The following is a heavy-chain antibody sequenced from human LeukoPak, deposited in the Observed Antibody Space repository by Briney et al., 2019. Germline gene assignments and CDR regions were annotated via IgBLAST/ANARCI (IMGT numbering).Heavy chain of an antibody. CDR3: ARGYINHHDY. V-gene: IGHV4-34*01. Sequence: SHTLSPTCAVDAGLVTGYYCGSARLHPRSGVEEFGENNHFGTSNYNPSLKSRVTISVDTSKSQFSLSLNSVTAADTDVYYCARGYINHHDYWGQGTLVTVSS. D-gene: IGHD1-14*01. J-gene: IGHJ4*02. CDR2: NNHFGTS. CDR1: AGLVTGYY.